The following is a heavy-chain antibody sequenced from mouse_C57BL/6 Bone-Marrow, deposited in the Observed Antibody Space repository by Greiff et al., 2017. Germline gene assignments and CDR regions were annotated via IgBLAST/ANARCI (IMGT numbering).Heavy chain of an antibody. CDR3: TSYFLYYFDY. Sequence: EVKLEESGGGLVQPGGSMKLSCAASGFTFSDAWMDWVRQSPEKGLEWVAEIRNKANNHATYYAESVKGRFTISRDDSKSSFYLHMNSLRAEDTGIYYCTSYFLYYFDYWGQGTTLTVSS. V-gene: IGHV6-6*01. D-gene: IGHD1-1*01. J-gene: IGHJ2*01. CDR1: GFTFSDAW. CDR2: IRNKANNHAT.